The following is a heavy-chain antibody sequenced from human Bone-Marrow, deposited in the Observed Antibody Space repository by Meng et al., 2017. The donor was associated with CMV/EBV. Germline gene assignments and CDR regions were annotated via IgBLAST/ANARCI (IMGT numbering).Heavy chain of an antibody. CDR1: GGPISSYY. CDR2: IYYSGST. CDR3: ARDIGVGCLSYYYYGMDV. V-gene: IGHV4-59*01. Sequence: SETLSLTCTASGGPISSYYWSWIRQPPGKGLEWIGYIYYSGSTNYNPSLKSRVTISVDTSKNQFSLKLSSVTAADTAVYYCARDIGVGCLSYYYYGMDVWGQGTTVTVSS. J-gene: IGHJ6*01. D-gene: IGHD3-3*01.